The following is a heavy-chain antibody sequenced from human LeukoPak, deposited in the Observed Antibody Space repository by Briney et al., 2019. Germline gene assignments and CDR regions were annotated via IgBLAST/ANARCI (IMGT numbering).Heavy chain of an antibody. CDR2: IWSDGSYK. J-gene: IGHJ4*02. V-gene: IGHV3-33*01. D-gene: IGHD5-24*01. CDR1: GFTFSSYR. Sequence: GGSLRLSCAAPGFTFSSYRFHWVRQAPGKGLEWVAVIWSDGSYKYYADSVKGRFTISRDDSKNTLYLQMNSLKAEDTDVYYCARDFSLQLFDYWGQGTLVTVFS. CDR3: ARDFSLQLFDY.